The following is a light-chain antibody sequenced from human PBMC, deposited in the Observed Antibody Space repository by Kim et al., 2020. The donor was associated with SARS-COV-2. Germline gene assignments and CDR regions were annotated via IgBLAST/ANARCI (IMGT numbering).Light chain of an antibody. CDR3: QSADSSDPYVI. CDR2: KDT. CDR1: SFPNQY. J-gene: IGLJ2*01. V-gene: IGLV3-25*03. Sequence: SYELTQPPSVSVSPGQTARITCSGDSFPNQYTSWYQQKPGQAPVLVIYKDTERSSGIPERFSASSSGTTVTLTISGVQAEDEADYYCQSADSSDPYVIFGGGTKVTVL.